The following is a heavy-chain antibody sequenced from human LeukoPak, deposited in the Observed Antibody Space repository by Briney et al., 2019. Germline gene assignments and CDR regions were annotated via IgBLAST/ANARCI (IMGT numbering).Heavy chain of an antibody. D-gene: IGHD6-13*01. CDR2: INHSGST. CDR1: GGSFSGYY. J-gene: IGHJ6*02. V-gene: IGHV4-34*01. Sequence: SETLSLTCAVYGGSFSGYYWSWIRQAPGKGLEWIGEINHSGSTNYNPSLKSRVTISVDTSKNQFSLKLSSVTAADTAVYYCARRQNSSHRLYYYYGMDVWGQGTTVTVSS. CDR3: ARRQNSSHRLYYYYGMDV.